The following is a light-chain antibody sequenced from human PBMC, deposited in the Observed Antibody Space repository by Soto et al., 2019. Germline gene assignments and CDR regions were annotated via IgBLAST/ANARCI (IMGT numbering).Light chain of an antibody. CDR3: NSYTSSSPPYV. CDR2: DVS. Sequence: QSVLTQPASVSGSAGRSISISCAGTNSDIGRYNFVSWYQQRPGQAPKLLIFDVSNRPSGISDRFSGSKSGQTASLTISGLQAEDEADYYCNSYTSSSPPYVFGTG. J-gene: IGLJ1*01. CDR1: NSDIGRYNF. V-gene: IGLV2-14*01.